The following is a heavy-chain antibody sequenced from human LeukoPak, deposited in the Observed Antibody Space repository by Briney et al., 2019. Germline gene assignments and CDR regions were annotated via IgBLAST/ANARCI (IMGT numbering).Heavy chain of an antibody. CDR3: ARDPTAYYDSSGYYLNTIDY. Sequence: GGSLRLSCATSAFTFSSYAMYWFRQAPGKGLEWVAGISYDGSNEYYADSVTGRFTISRDNPQNTLYLLMNSLRAEDTAMYYCARDPTAYYDSSGYYLNTIDYWGQGTLVTVSS. V-gene: IGHV3-30*03. CDR2: ISYDGSNE. CDR1: AFTFSSYA. D-gene: IGHD3-22*01. J-gene: IGHJ4*02.